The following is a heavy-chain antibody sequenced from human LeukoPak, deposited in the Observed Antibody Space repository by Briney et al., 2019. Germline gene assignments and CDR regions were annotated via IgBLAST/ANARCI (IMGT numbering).Heavy chain of an antibody. Sequence: PSETLFLTCTVSGGSISGYYWNWIRQPAGKGLEWIGRVYTSGTTNYSPSLKSRITMSMDTSKNQFSLRLISVTAADTAVYYCARSTGWSSDLFDYWGQGTLVTVSS. D-gene: IGHD6-19*01. J-gene: IGHJ4*02. CDR2: VYTSGTT. CDR1: GGSISGYY. V-gene: IGHV4-4*07. CDR3: ARSTGWSSDLFDY.